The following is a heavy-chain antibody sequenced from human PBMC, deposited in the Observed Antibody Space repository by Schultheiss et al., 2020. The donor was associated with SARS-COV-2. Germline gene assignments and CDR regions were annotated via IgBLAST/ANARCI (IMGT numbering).Heavy chain of an antibody. V-gene: IGHV4-4*02. Sequence: SETLSLTCAVSGGSISSSNWWSWVRQPPGKGLEWIGEIYHSGSTNYNPSLKSRVTISVDTSKNQFSLKLSSVTAADTAVYYCAREHCSGGSCLVDYWGQGTLVTVSS. J-gene: IGHJ4*02. CDR3: AREHCSGGSCLVDY. CDR1: GGSISSSNW. CDR2: IYHSGST. D-gene: IGHD2-15*01.